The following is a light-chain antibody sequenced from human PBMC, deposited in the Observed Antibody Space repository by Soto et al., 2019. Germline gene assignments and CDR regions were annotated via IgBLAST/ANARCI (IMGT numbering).Light chain of an antibody. CDR2: DAY. V-gene: IGKV3-20*01. CDR3: QQYGGSPIT. J-gene: IGKJ5*01. CDR1: QSVRSSY. Sequence: VWTQSPGNLSLSPGERATLSCRASQSVRSSYFAWYQQRPGQAPRLLISDAYNRATGIPDRFSGSGSGTDFTLTISRLEPEDFALYYCQQYGGSPITFGQGTRLEI.